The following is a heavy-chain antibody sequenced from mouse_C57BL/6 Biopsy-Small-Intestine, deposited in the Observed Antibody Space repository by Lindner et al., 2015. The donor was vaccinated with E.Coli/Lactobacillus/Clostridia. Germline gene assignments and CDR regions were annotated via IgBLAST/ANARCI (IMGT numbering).Heavy chain of an antibody. V-gene: IGHV1-64*01. Sequence: VKVVLQGILDTPSVTTICTGCDRPLGQGLEWMGIINPSGDSTHYVEKFQGRVTMTRDTSTSTLYMELSSLRSEDTAVYYCARGCDYCGGAYYYYGVELWGQGTTVTVSS. CDR3: ARGCDYCGGAYYYYGVEL. CDR1: DTPSVTT. D-gene: IGHD1-1*01. CDR2: INPSGDST. J-gene: IGHJ1*01.